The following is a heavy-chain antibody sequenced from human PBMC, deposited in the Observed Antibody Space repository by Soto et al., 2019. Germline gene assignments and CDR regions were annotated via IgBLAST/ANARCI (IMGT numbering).Heavy chain of an antibody. Sequence: GGPLRLSCAASGFTLSNYWMHWARQAPGKGLVWVSRISSDGSSTNYADSEKGRFTISRDNAKNTLHLQMNSLRAENTDVYFCASVPYCSSSSFYSYFDSWGQGTLVTVGS. V-gene: IGHV3-74*01. CDR3: ASVPYCSSSSFYSYFDS. J-gene: IGHJ4*02. CDR1: GFTLSNYW. CDR2: ISSDGSST. D-gene: IGHD2-2*01.